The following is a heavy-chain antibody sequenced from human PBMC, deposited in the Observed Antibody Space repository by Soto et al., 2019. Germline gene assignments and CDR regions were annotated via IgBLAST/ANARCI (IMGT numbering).Heavy chain of an antibody. CDR2: IKTDGSEE. D-gene: IGHD3-3*01. J-gene: IGHJ4*02. CDR1: GLTFRTYL. CDR3: AKACTIFGPAPCY. V-gene: IGHV3-7*03. Sequence: GGSLRLSCRTSGLTFRTYLMSWVRQAPGKGLEWVANIKTDGSEEYYADSVEGRFTISRDNTKNPLYLQMNSLRAEDTAVYYCAKACTIFGPAPCYWGQGTLVTVSS.